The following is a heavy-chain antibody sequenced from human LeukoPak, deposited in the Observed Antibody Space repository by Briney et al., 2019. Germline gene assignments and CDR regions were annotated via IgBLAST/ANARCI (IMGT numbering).Heavy chain of an antibody. Sequence: GASVKVSCKASGYTFTGYYMHWVRQAPGQGLEWMGWINPNSGGTNYAQKFQGRVTMTRDTSISTAYMELSRLRSDDTAVYYCARDWGLTCSWFDPWGQGTLVTVSS. CDR3: ARDWGLTCSWFDP. CDR1: GYTFTGYY. D-gene: IGHD3-16*01. J-gene: IGHJ5*02. CDR2: INPNSGGT. V-gene: IGHV1-2*02.